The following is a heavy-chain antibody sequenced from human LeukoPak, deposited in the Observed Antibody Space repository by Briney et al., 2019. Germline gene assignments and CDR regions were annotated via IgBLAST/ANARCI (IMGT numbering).Heavy chain of an antibody. D-gene: IGHD6-19*01. V-gene: IGHV1-8*02. CDR2: MNPNSGNT. CDR1: GGTFSSYD. J-gene: IGHJ4*02. CDR3: AAAGGEQWLADY. Sequence: GASVKVSCKASGGTFSSYDINWVRQATGQGLEWMGWMNPNSGNTGYAQKFQGRVTMTRNTSISTAYMELSSLRSEDTAVYYCAAAGGEQWLADYWGQGTLVTVSS.